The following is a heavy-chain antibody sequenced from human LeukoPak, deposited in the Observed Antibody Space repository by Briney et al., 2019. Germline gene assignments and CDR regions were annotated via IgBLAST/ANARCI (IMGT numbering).Heavy chain of an antibody. Sequence: ASVKVSCKASGGTFSSYAISWVRQAPGQGLEWMGRIIPILGIANYAQKFQGRVTITADKSTSTAYMELSSLRSEDTAVYYCARVIAVAHYYYYGMDVWGQGTTVTVSS. V-gene: IGHV1-69*04. CDR3: ARVIAVAHYYYYGMDV. J-gene: IGHJ6*02. CDR1: GGTFSSYA. CDR2: IIPILGIA. D-gene: IGHD6-19*01.